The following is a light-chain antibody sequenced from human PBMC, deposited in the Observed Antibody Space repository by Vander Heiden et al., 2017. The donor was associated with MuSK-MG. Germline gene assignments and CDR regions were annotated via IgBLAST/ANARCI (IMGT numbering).Light chain of an antibody. Sequence: DIQMIESPSSLPAFVGDRVTIPRRPRQTMNTYLNRYQLQPGKAPTLLIYAPPTLEKQVPSSFSHSQSEADFALTISCLQPDDFATYYCQLTDSTVGFTFPPGTKLESK. V-gene: IGKV1-39*01. CDR1: QTMNTY. CDR3: QLTDSTVGFT. CDR2: APP. J-gene: IGKJ2*01.